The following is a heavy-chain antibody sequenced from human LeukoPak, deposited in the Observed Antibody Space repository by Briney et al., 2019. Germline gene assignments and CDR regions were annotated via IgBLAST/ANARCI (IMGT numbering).Heavy chain of an antibody. CDR3: AKDPGLLWFGESQYFDY. Sequence: PRGSLRLSCAASELTFSRYAMSWVRQAPRQGMGWVSAISGSCGSTYYADSVKGRFTISRDNSKNTLYLQMNSLRAEDTAVYYCAKDPGLLWFGESQYFDYWGQGTLVTVSS. CDR1: ELTFSRYA. J-gene: IGHJ4*02. CDR2: ISGSCGST. V-gene: IGHV3-23*01. D-gene: IGHD3-10*01.